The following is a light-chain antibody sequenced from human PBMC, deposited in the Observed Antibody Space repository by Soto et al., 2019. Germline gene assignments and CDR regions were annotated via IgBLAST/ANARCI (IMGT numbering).Light chain of an antibody. V-gene: IGKV3-20*01. CDR3: QQYSDSVT. CDR2: TAS. J-gene: IGKJ4*01. Sequence: EIVMTQSPGTLSLSPGERATLFCRASQSVSTNYLAWYQQKPGQAPRLLIHTASSRATGIPERFSGSGSGTDFTLTISRLEPEDFAVYYCQQYSDSVTFGGGTKVDIK. CDR1: QSVSTNY.